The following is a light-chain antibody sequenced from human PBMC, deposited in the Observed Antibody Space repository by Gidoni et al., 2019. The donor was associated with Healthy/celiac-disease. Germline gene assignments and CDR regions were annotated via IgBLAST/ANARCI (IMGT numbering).Light chain of an antibody. CDR2: DAS. J-gene: IGKJ4*01. V-gene: IGKV3-11*01. CDR3: QQRSNWPLT. Sequence: EIVLTQSPATLSWSPGERATLSCRASQIVSSDLAWYQQKPGQAPSLLIYDASTRATGIPARFSGSGSGTDFTLTSSSLEPEDFAVYYCQQRSNWPLTFGGGTKVEIK. CDR1: QIVSSD.